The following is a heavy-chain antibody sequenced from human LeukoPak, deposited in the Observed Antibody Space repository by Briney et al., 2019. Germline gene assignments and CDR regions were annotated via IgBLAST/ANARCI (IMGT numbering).Heavy chain of an antibody. D-gene: IGHD1-26*01. Sequence: SETLSLTCTVSGGSIKTTTYYWVWIRQSPGKGLEWIGNTYYSGNTYYNPSLESRVTISVDTSKNQFSLNLSSVTAADTAVYFCARGDSGTYYRYYYMDVWGKGPRSPSP. CDR1: GGSIKTTTYY. J-gene: IGHJ6*03. CDR2: TYYSGNT. V-gene: IGHV4-39*07. CDR3: ARGDSGTYYRYYYMDV.